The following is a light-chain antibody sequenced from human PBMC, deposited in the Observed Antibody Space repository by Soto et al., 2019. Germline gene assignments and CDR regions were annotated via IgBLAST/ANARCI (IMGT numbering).Light chain of an antibody. V-gene: IGKV3-20*01. Sequence: EVVLTQSPGTLSLSPGERATLSCRASQSVSSSYLAWYQQKPGQAPRLLIYGASSRATGIPDRFSGSGSGTNFTLTSSRLEPEDFAVYYCQQYCSSPLTFGGGTKGDIK. CDR3: QQYCSSPLT. CDR1: QSVSSSY. CDR2: GAS. J-gene: IGKJ4*01.